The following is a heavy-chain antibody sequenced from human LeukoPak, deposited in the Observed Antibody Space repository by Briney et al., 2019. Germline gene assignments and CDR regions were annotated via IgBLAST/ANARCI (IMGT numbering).Heavy chain of an antibody. V-gene: IGHV4-59*04. CDR1: GGSISSYY. CDR2: IYYSGTT. Sequence: KASETLSLTCTVSGGSISSYYWSWIRQPPGKGLEWIGYIYYSGTTYYNPSLKSRVTISVDTSKNQFSLKLSSVTAADTALYYCAKHYMGSSYNHGLDCWGQGTLVTVS. CDR3: AKHYMGSSYNHGLDC. D-gene: IGHD3-10*01. J-gene: IGHJ4*02.